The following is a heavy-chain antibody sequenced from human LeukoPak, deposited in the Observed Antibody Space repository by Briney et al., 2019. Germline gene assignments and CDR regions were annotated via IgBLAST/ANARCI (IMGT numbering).Heavy chain of an antibody. D-gene: IGHD3-3*01. V-gene: IGHV1-2*02. J-gene: IGHJ4*02. Sequence: ASVKVSCKASGYTFSSGYYLHWVRQAPGQGLEWMGWINPNNGDTNYAQKFQGRVNMTRDTSISTAYMELSRLRSDDAAVYFCARGAYYNFWSGFYYSPHFDYWGQGTLVTVSS. CDR1: GYTFSSGYY. CDR3: ARGAYYNFWSGFYYSPHFDY. CDR2: INPNNGDT.